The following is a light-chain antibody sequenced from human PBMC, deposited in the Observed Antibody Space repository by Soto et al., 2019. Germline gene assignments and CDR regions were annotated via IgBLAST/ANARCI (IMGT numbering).Light chain of an antibody. Sequence: VLTQSPGTLSLSPGERATLSCRASQSVSSSYLAWYQQKPGQAPRLLIYGASSRATGIPDRFSGSGSGTDFTLTISRLEPEDFAVYYCQQYGISPPLTFGGGTKVDIK. V-gene: IGKV3-20*01. CDR1: QSVSSSY. CDR2: GAS. J-gene: IGKJ4*01. CDR3: QQYGISPPLT.